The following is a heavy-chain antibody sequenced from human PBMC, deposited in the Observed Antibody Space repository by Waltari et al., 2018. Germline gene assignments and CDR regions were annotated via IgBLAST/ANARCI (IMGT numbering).Heavy chain of an antibody. CDR1: GYSFTSYW. CDR3: ARLVSDPSSSWYFDY. D-gene: IGHD6-13*01. Sequence: EVQLVQSGAEVKKPGESLKISCKGSGYSFTSYWIGWVRQMPGKGLEWMGIIYPGNSETRYTPPFQGQVTISADKSISTAYLQWSILKASDTAMYYCARLVSDPSSSWYFDYWGQGTLVTVSS. J-gene: IGHJ4*02. V-gene: IGHV5-51*03. CDR2: IYPGNSET.